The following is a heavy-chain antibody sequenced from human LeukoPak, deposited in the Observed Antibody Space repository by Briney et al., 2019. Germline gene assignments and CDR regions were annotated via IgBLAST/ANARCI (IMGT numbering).Heavy chain of an antibody. CDR2: IKQDGSEK. CDR3: ARGRRTLDY. J-gene: IGHJ4*02. V-gene: IGHV3-7*01. CDR1: GLTFSSYW. Sequence: PGGSLRLSCAASGLTFSSYWMSWVRQAPGKGLEWVANIKQDGSEKYYVDSVKGRFTISRDNAKNSLYLQMNSLRAEDTAVYYCARGRRTLDYWGQGTLVTVSS.